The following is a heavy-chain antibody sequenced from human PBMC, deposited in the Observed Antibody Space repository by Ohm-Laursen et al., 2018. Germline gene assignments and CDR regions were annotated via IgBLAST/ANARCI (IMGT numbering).Heavy chain of an antibody. CDR1: GFTVNNNY. CDR2: IHSGGNT. D-gene: IGHD6-25*01. Sequence: GSLRLSCAASGFTVNNNYMSWVRQAPGKGLEWASVIHSGGNTYYVDSVKGRFTISRDNSKNTLYLQMNSLRDEDTAVYYCATAGPYSGDDYWGQGTLVNVSS. V-gene: IGHV3-53*01. CDR3: ATAGPYSGDDY. J-gene: IGHJ4*02.